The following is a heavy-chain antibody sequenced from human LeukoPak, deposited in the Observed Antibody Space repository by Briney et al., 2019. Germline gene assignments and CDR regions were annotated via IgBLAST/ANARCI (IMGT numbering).Heavy chain of an antibody. Sequence: GGSLRLSCAASGFTFSSYWMHWVRQAPGKGLVWVSRINSDGSSTSYADSVKGRFTISRDNAKNTLYLQMNSLRAEDTAVYYCANPSGWSGYYKWGQGTLVTVSS. V-gene: IGHV3-74*01. CDR1: GFTFSSYW. D-gene: IGHD3-3*01. CDR3: ANPSGWSGYYK. J-gene: IGHJ4*02. CDR2: INSDGSST.